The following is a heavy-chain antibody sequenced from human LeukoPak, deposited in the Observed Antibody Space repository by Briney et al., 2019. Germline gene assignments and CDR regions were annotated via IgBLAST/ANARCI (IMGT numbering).Heavy chain of an antibody. CDR3: AGGRDSSSSGFNHDAFDI. CDR1: GFTFSSYA. Sequence: GGSLRLSCAASGFTFSSYAMHWVRQALGKGLEWVAVISYDGSNKYYADSVKGRFTISRDNSKNTLYPQMNSLRAEDTAVYYCAGGRDSSSSGFNHDAFDIWGQGTMVTVSS. CDR2: ISYDGSNK. J-gene: IGHJ3*02. D-gene: IGHD6-19*01. V-gene: IGHV3-30*04.